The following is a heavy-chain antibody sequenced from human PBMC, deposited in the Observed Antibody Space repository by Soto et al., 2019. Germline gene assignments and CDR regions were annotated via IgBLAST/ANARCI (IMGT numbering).Heavy chain of an antibody. J-gene: IGHJ4*01. CDR3: ASEGSSGSQSRYFFDC. CDR1: GFTFSTYN. V-gene: IGHV3-48*01. D-gene: IGHD1-26*01. CDR2: IPTTSTPI. Sequence: PGGSLRLSCAASGFTFSTYNMVWVRQAPGKGLEWLSYIPTTSTPIYYADSVKGRFTISRDNSKNTLYLQMNSLRAEDTAVYYCASEGSSGSQSRYFFDCWGQGTLVT.